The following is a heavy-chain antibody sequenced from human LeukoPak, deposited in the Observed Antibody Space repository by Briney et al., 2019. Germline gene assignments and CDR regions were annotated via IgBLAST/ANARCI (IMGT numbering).Heavy chain of an antibody. D-gene: IGHD1-20*01. CDR1: GYTFTSYD. CDR2: MNPNSGNT. J-gene: IGHJ6*02. V-gene: IGHV1-8*01. CDR3: ARGSYNWNDYYYYGMDV. Sequence: ASVKVSCKVSGYTFTSYDINWVRQATGRGLEWMGWMNPNSGNTGYAQKFQGRVTMTRNTSISTAYMELSSLRSEDTAVYYCARGSYNWNDYYYYGMDVWGQGTTVTVSS.